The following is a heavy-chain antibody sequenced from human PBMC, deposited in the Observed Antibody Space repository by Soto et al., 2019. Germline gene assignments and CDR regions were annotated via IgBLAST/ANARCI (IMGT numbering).Heavy chain of an antibody. D-gene: IGHD6-19*01. CDR2: IWYDGSNE. Sequence: GRSMRLACAPSGFIFINFGMQWVRQAPGKGLEWVAVIWYDGSNEYYADSVKGRFTISKDNSKSTLYLQMNSLRAEDTAVYYCARDDIPGIAVSTYGMDVWGQGTTVTVPS. V-gene: IGHV3-33*01. J-gene: IGHJ6*02. CDR3: ARDDIPGIAVSTYGMDV. CDR1: GFIFINFG.